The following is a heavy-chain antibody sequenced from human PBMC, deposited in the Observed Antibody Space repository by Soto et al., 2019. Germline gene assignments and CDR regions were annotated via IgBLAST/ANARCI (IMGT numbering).Heavy chain of an antibody. V-gene: IGHV1-18*04. CDR3: VRSGTSSGRFSDY. D-gene: IGHD2-15*01. Sequence: ASVKVSCKASGYTFSSNSIHWVRQAPGQGLEWMGWITPFNGDTSYAQKFQGRVTMTTDTSTSTVFMELRSLKAADTAMYDCVRSGTSSGRFSDYWGQGTLVPVSS. CDR1: GYTFSSNS. J-gene: IGHJ4*02. CDR2: ITPFNGDT.